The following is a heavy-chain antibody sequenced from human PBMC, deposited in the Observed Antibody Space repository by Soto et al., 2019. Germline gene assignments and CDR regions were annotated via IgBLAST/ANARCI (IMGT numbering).Heavy chain of an antibody. V-gene: IGHV1-69*12. CDR3: ARDGIAARPIAWFDP. CDR2: ITPIFGTA. J-gene: IGHJ5*02. D-gene: IGHD6-6*01. CDR1: GGTFSSYA. Sequence: QVQLVQSGAEVKKPGSSVKVSCKASGGTFSSYAIRWVRQAPGQGLEWMGGITPIFGTADYAQKFQGRVTITGDESTIAAYMELSSLRSEDTAVYYCARDGIAARPIAWFDPWGQGTLVTVSS.